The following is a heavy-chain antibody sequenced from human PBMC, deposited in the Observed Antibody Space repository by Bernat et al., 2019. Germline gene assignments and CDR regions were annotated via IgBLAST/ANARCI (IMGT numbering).Heavy chain of an antibody. V-gene: IGHV3-7*03. CDR3: ASQVYNGTAYRPLHY. CDR2: IKQDGSQN. D-gene: IGHD2/OR15-2a*01. Sequence: EVQLVESGGGLVQPGGSLRLSCAASEFTFNSCWMSWVRQAPGKGLEWVANIKQDGSQNYYVDSVRGRFTISRDNARKSLYLQMNSLRTEDTAMYYCASQVYNGTAYRPLHYWGQGTLVTVSS. CDR1: EFTFNSCW. J-gene: IGHJ4*02.